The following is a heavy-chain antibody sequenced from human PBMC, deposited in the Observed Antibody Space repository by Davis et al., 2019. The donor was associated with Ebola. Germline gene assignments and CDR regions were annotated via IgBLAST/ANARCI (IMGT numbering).Heavy chain of an antibody. CDR1: GGTFSNYA. V-gene: IGHV1-69*13. CDR2: IIPIFGAA. Sequence: SVKVSCKASGGTFSNYAISWVRQAPGQGLEWMGGIIPIFGAANYAQKFQGTVTITADESTSTAYMELSSLRSEDTAVYYCARDTYTAMVYYYGMDVWGQGTTVTVSS. CDR3: ARDTYTAMVYYYGMDV. J-gene: IGHJ6*02. D-gene: IGHD5-18*01.